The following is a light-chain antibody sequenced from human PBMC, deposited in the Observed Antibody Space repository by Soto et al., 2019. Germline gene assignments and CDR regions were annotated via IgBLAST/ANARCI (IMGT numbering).Light chain of an antibody. CDR1: QSISSW. CDR2: KTS. Sequence: DIQLTQSPSTLSASVGDRVTITCRASQSISSWLAWYQQKPGKAPKFLIYKTSNLESGVPSRFSGSGSGTAFTLTISSLQPDDFATYYLQYYNNYCWTCGQGTKVDIK. V-gene: IGKV1-5*03. CDR3: QYYNNYCWT. J-gene: IGKJ1*01.